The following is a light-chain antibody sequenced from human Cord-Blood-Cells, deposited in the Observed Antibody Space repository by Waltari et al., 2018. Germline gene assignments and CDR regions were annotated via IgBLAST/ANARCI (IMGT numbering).Light chain of an antibody. J-gene: IGKJ5*01. CDR3: QQYDNLSIT. CDR2: DAS. Sequence: DIQMTQSPSSLSASVGDRVTITCQASQDISNYLNWYQQKPGKAPKLLIYDASNLETGVPSRFSGSGSGTDFTFTFSSLQPEDIATYYCQQYDNLSITFGQGTRLEIK. V-gene: IGKV1-33*01. CDR1: QDISNY.